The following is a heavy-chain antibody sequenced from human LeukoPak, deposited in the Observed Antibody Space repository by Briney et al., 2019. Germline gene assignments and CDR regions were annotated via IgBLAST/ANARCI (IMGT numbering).Heavy chain of an antibody. CDR3: ARGVPDDIGYFQH. V-gene: IGHV3-21*01. D-gene: IGHD2-2*01. CDR1: GFALNSYS. J-gene: IGHJ1*01. Sequence: GGSLRLSCAASGFALNSYSFSRVRQAPGKGLEWVSSISSTSAYIYYADSVKGRFTISRSNPDNVVYLQMNSLEAEDTAVYYCARGVPDDIGYFQHWGQGTLVTVSS. CDR2: ISSTSAYI.